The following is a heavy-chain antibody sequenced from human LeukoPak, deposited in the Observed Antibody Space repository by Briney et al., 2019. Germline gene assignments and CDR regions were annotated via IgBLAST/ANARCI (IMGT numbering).Heavy chain of an antibody. Sequence: SETLSLTCTVSGGSISSYYWGWIRQPPGKGLEWIGSIYYSGSTYYNPSLKSRVTISVDTSKNQFSLKLSSVTAADTAVYYCARHITGDYGDYDVFDYWGQGTLVTVSS. V-gene: IGHV4-39*01. CDR2: IYYSGST. CDR1: GGSISSYY. CDR3: ARHITGDYGDYDVFDY. J-gene: IGHJ4*02. D-gene: IGHD4-17*01.